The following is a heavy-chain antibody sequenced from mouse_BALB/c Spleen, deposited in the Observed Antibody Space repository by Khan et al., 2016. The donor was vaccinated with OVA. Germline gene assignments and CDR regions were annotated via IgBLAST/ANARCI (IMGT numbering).Heavy chain of an antibody. J-gene: IGHJ3*01. V-gene: IGHV5-6*01. CDR1: GFTFSTYG. D-gene: IGHD1-1*01. CDR3: ARLAYYYDSEGFAY. CDR2: VSTGGGYT. Sequence: EVELVESGGDLVKPGGSLKLSCAASGFTFSTYGMSWVRQTPDKRLEWVATVSTGGGYTYYPDSVKGRFTISRDNAKNTLYLQMGSLKAEDTAMVYCARLAYYYDSEGFAYWGQGTLVTVSA.